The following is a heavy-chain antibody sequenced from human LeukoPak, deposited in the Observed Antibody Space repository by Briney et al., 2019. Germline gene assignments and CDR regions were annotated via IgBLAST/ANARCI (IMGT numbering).Heavy chain of an antibody. V-gene: IGHV4-34*01. J-gene: IGHJ4*02. CDR3: ARGPQYYYDSSGLDY. CDR1: GGSFSGYY. D-gene: IGHD3-22*01. Sequence: SETLSLTCAVYGGSFSGYYWSWIRQPPGKGLEWIGEINHSGSTNYNPSLKSRVSISVDRSKNQFSLKLSSVTAVDTAVYYCARGPQYYYDSSGLDYWGQGTLVTVSS. CDR2: INHSGST.